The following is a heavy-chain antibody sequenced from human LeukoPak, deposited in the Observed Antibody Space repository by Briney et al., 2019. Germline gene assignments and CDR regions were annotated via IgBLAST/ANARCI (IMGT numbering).Heavy chain of an antibody. D-gene: IGHD3-10*01. CDR2: IKQDGSEK. CDR3: AKDPDYGSGSYSD. CDR1: GFTFSSYW. Sequence: GGSLRLSCAASGFTFSSYWMSWVRQAPGKGLEWVANIKQDGSEKQYVDSVKGRFTISRDNVKNSLYLQMNSLRVEDTAVYYCAKDPDYGSGSYSDWGQGTLVTVSS. V-gene: IGHV3-7*01. J-gene: IGHJ4*02.